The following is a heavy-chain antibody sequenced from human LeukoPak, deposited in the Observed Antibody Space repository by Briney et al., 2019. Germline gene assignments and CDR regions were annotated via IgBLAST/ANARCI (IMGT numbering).Heavy chain of an antibody. J-gene: IGHJ4*02. CDR2: INPNSGGT. Sequence: ASVKVSCKASGYTYTGYYMHWVRQAPGQGLEWMGWINPNSGGTNYAQKFQGRVTMTRDTSISTAYMELSRLRSDDTAVYYCARTLEMATTTYDYWGQGTLVTVSS. CDR3: ARTLEMATTTYDY. D-gene: IGHD5-24*01. CDR1: GYTYTGYY. V-gene: IGHV1-2*02.